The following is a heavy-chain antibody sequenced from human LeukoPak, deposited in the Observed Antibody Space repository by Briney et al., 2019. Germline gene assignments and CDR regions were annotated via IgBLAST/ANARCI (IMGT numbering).Heavy chain of an antibody. D-gene: IGHD2-2*02. CDR2: IMQDGSVK. CDR3: ARIICSGPTSYNFDL. V-gene: IGHV3-7*01. CDR1: GFTFSSYC. J-gene: IGHJ4*02. Sequence: GGSLRLSCAASGFTFSSYCMNWVRQAPGMGLEWVANIMQDGSVKYYVDSLKGRFTISRDNAKNSLYLQMNNLRAEDTAVYYCARIICSGPTSYNFDLWGPGTLVTVSS.